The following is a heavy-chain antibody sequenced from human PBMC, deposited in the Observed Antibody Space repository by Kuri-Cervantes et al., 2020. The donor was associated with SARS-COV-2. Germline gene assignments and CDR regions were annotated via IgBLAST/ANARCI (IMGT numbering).Heavy chain of an antibody. V-gene: IGHV1-18*01. CDR1: AYTFTSNG. J-gene: IGHJ4*02. Sequence: ASVKVSCKACAYTFTSNGISWVRQPPGQELVWLAGIDCYNGRTAYARTRQGRLTVTTDASTCTAYMELRGLGSDDTAVYYCVIDPNCSAGNCYFDYWGLEAQVTVSS. D-gene: IGHD2-15*01. CDR3: VIDPNCSAGNCYFDY. CDR2: IDCYNGRT.